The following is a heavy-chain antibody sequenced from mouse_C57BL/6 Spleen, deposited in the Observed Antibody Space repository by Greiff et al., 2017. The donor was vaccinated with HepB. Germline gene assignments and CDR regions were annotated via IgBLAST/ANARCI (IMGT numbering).Heavy chain of an antibody. CDR2: IYPRSGNT. D-gene: IGHD1-1*01. CDR1: GYTFTSYG. Sequence: QVQLQQSGAELARPGASVKLSCKASGYTFTSYGISWVKQRTGQGLEWIGEIYPRSGNTYYNEKFKGKATLTADKSSSTAYMALRSLTSEDSAVYFGARVGDTVVAPYFDYWGQGTTLTVSS. CDR3: ARVGDTVVAPYFDY. V-gene: IGHV1-81*01. J-gene: IGHJ2*01.